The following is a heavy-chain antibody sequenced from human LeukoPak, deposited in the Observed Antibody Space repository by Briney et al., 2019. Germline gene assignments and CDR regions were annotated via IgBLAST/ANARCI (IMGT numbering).Heavy chain of an antibody. CDR1: GFTFSSYW. V-gene: IGHV3-7*01. CDR2: IKQDGSEK. Sequence: GGSLRLSCAASGFTFSSYWMSWVCQAPGKGLEWVANIKQDGSEKYYVDSVKGRFTISRDNAKNSLYLQMNSLRAEDTAVYYCASVREYYDFWSGSHYGMDVWGQGTTVTVSS. J-gene: IGHJ6*02. CDR3: ASVREYYDFWSGSHYGMDV. D-gene: IGHD3-3*01.